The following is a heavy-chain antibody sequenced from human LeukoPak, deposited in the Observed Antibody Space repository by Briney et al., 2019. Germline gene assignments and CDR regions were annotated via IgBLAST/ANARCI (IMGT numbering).Heavy chain of an antibody. J-gene: IGHJ4*02. CDR3: SRGDSYSSGWFEIFFDY. Sequence: GGSLRLSCAASGFTFSNYGMNWVRQAPGRGLEWVASISSSSSHIYYADSVKGRFTISRDNAKNSLYLQMNSLRAEDTAVYYCSRGDSYSSGWFEIFFDYWGQGALVTVSS. V-gene: IGHV3-21*01. D-gene: IGHD6-19*01. CDR1: GFTFSNYG. CDR2: ISSSSSHI.